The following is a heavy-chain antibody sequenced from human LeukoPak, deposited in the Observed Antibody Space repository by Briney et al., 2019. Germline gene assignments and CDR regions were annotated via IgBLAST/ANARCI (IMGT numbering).Heavy chain of an antibody. CDR3: ARDPAPYEDNYYYYGMDV. D-gene: IGHD5-12*01. V-gene: IGHV3-33*01. CDR1: GFTFSSYG. Sequence: GRSLRLSCAASGFTFSSYGMHWVRQAPGKGLEWVAVIWYDGSNKYYADSVKGRFTISRDNSKNTLYLQMNSLRAEDTAVYYCARDPAPYEDNYYYYGMDVWGQGTTVTVSS. J-gene: IGHJ6*02. CDR2: IWYDGSNK.